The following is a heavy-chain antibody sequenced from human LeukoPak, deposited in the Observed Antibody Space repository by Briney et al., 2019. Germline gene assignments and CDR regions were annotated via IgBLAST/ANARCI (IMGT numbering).Heavy chain of an antibody. J-gene: IGHJ5*02. V-gene: IGHV1-2*02. CDR2: INPNSGGT. D-gene: IGHD3-3*01. CDR3: ARSRITIFGVVINWFDP. CDR1: GYTFTGYY. Sequence: ASVKVSCKASGYTFTGYYMHWVRQAAGQGLEWMGWINPNSGGTNYAQKFQGRVTMTRDTSISTAYMELSRLRSDDTAVYYCARSRITIFGVVINWFDPWGQGTLVTVSS.